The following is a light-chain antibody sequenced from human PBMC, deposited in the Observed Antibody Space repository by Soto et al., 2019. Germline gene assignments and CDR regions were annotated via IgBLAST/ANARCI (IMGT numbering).Light chain of an antibody. Sequence: ETLWTQSPANRSLSPGETDTLACRASQSVSSYLAWYQQKPGQAPRLLIYDASNRATGIPARFSGSGSGTEFTLTISSLQPEDFAVYYCQQRSTCPRTFGGGTKVDIK. CDR3: QQRSTCPRT. J-gene: IGKJ4*01. V-gene: IGKV3-11*01. CDR1: QSVSSY. CDR2: DAS.